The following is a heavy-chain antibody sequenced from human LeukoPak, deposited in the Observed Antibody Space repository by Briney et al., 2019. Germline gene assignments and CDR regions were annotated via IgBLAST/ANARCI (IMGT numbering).Heavy chain of an antibody. CDR1: GDSVSSNTAA. Sequence: SQTLSLTCVISGDSVSSNTAAWNWIRQSPSRGLQWLGRTYYRSRWYDHYAMSVQSRLTITSDTSKNQFSLELASVTPEDTAVYYCARGTMGMTVVLFEFWGQGTLVTVSS. CDR3: ARGTMGMTVVLFEF. J-gene: IGHJ4*01. D-gene: IGHD6-19*01. CDR2: TYYRSRWYD. V-gene: IGHV6-1*01.